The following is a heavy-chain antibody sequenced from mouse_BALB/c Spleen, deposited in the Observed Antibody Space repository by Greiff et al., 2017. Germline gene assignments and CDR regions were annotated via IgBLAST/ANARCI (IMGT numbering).Heavy chain of an antibody. CDR3: ASDQGQPRRGLWYFAV. J-gene: IGHJ1*01. CDR1: GFTFSDYH. D-gene: IGHD6-1*01. CDR2: ISYGGSYT. Sequence: EVKLVASGGGLVKPGGSLKLSCAASGFTFSDYHMYWVRPTPEKRLEWVATISYGGSYTYYPDSVKGRFTISRYHAKNNLYPQMSSLKSEDADMYYCASDQGQPRRGLWYFAVWGAGTTVTVSA. V-gene: IGHV5-4*02.